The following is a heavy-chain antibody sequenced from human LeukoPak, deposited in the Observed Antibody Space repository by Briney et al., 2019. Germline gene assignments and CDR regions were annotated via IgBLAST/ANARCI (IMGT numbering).Heavy chain of an antibody. J-gene: IGHJ4*02. V-gene: IGHV3-30*04. CDR2: ISYDGSNK. CDR3: ARDPPTSNATAMAKEAGY. Sequence: PGGSLRLSCAASGFTFSSYAMHWVRQAPGKGLEWVAVISYDGSNKYYADSVKGRFTISRDNSKNTLYLQMNSLRAEDTAVYYCARDPPTSNATAMAKEAGYWGQGTLVTVSS. CDR1: GFTFSSYA. D-gene: IGHD5-18*01.